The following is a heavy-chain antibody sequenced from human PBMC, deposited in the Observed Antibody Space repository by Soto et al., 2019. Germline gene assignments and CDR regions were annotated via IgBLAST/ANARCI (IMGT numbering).Heavy chain of an antibody. J-gene: IGHJ5*02. V-gene: IGHV3-74*01. CDR1: GLGLSGYW. CDR2: IDTDGSVT. Sequence: EVQLVESGGGLVQPGGSLRLSCAASGLGLSGYWRHWVRQAQGKGLVWVSRIDTDGSVTNYADSVEGRFTISRDDAKNTLYLQMNSLRAEDTAVYYCARDTPYNWFDPWGQGILVTVSS. CDR3: ARDTPYNWFDP.